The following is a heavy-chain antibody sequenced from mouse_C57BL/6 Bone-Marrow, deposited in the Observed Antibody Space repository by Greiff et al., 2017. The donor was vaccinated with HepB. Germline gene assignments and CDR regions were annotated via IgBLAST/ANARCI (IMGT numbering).Heavy chain of an antibody. Sequence: QVQLQQSGPELVKPGASVKISCKASGYTFTDYYINWVKQRPGQGLEWIGWIFPGSGSTYYNEKFKGKATLTVDKSFSTAYMLLSSLTSEDSAVYFCARRGSDGYYYYYAMDYWGQGTSVTVSS. D-gene: IGHD2-3*01. V-gene: IGHV1-75*01. CDR2: IFPGSGST. CDR1: GYTFTDYY. J-gene: IGHJ4*01. CDR3: ARRGSDGYYYYYAMDY.